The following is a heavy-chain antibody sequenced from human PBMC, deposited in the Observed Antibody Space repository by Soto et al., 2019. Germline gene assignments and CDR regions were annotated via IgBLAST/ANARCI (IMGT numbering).Heavy chain of an antibody. CDR1: GFTFSSYG. J-gene: IGHJ4*02. D-gene: IGHD1-1*01. CDR2: LSYDGTNK. Sequence: QVQLVESGGGVVQPGRSLRLSCAASGFTFSSYGMHWVRQAPGKGLEWVAVLSYDGTNKYYADSVKGRFTISRDNSKNTLYLQMNSLRAEDTAVYYCAGGYGLTYFDYWGQGTLVTVSS. CDR3: AGGYGLTYFDY. V-gene: IGHV3-30*03.